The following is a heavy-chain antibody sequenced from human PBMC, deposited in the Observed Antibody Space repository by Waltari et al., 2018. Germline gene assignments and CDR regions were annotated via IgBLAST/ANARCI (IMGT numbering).Heavy chain of an antibody. J-gene: IGHJ4*02. CDR3: ATHELISANFDY. CDR2: FDPEDGET. Sequence: QVQLVQSGAEVKKPGASVKVSCKVSGNTLTELSMHWVGQAPGKGLEWMGGFDPEDGETIYAQKFQGRVTMTEDTSTDTAYMELSSLRSEDTAVYYCATHELISANFDYWGQGTLVTVSS. CDR1: GNTLTELS. D-gene: IGHD3-16*01. V-gene: IGHV1-24*01.